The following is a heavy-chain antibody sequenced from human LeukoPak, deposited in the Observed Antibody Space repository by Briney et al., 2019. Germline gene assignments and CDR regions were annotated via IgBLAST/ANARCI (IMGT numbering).Heavy chain of an antibody. CDR3: AGSRDYDFWSGPPHSFDY. J-gene: IGHJ4*02. D-gene: IGHD3-3*01. Sequence: GGSLRLSGAASGFTFSNYAMNWVRQAPGKGLQWVSSFSSSSSYIYYADSVKGRFTISRDNAKNSLYLQMNSLRAEDTAVYYCAGSRDYDFWSGPPHSFDYWGQGTLVTVSS. V-gene: IGHV3-21*01. CDR2: FSSSSSYI. CDR1: GFTFSNYA.